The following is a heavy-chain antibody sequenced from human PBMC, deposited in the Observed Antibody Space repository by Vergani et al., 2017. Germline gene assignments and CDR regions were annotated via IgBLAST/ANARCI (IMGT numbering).Heavy chain of an antibody. V-gene: IGHV4-39*01. D-gene: IGHD3-3*01. J-gene: IGHJ2*01. CDR2: IYYSGRT. CDR1: GGSISRSSYY. CDR3: AATFGGPNWYFDL. Sequence: QVQLQESGPGLVKPSETLSLTCTVPGGSISRSSYYLGWIRQPPGEGLEWIGSIYYSGRTYYNPSLKSRVTISVDTSKNQFSLKLSSVTAADTAVYYCAATFGGPNWYFDLWGRGSLVTVSS.